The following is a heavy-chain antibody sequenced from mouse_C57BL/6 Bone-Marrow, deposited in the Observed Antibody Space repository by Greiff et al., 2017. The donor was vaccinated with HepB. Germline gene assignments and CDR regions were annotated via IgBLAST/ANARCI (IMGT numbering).Heavy chain of an antibody. J-gene: IGHJ2*01. CDR3: ARYRSSGYDYFDY. Sequence: QVQLQQPGAELVMPGASVKLSCKASGYTFTSYWMPWVKQRPGQGLEWIGEIDPSDSYTNYNQKFKGKSTLTVDKSSSTAYMQLSSLTSEDSAVYYCARYRSSGYDYFDYWGQGTTLTVSS. CDR1: GYTFTSYW. V-gene: IGHV1-69*01. CDR2: IDPSDSYT. D-gene: IGHD3-2*02.